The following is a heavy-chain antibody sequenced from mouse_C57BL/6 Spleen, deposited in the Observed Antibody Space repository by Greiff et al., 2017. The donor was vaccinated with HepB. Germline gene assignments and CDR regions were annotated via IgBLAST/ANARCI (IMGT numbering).Heavy chain of an antibody. CDR2: IRNKANGYTT. Sequence: EVMLVESGGGLVQPGGSLSLSCAASGFTFTDYYMSWVRQPPGKALEWLGFIRNKANGYTTEYSASVKGRFTISRDNSQSILYLQMNALRAEDSATYYCARGSFPLYYAMDYWGQGTSVTVSS. CDR1: GFTFTDYY. CDR3: ARGSFPLYYAMDY. V-gene: IGHV7-3*01. J-gene: IGHJ4*01.